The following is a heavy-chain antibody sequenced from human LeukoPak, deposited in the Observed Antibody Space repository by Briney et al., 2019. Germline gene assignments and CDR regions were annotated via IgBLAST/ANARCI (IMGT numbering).Heavy chain of an antibody. V-gene: IGHV4-61*02. J-gene: IGHJ4*02. CDR3: ARGYCSSTSCYVVNY. CDR2: IYSSGST. CDR1: GGSISSGVYY. D-gene: IGHD2-2*01. Sequence: RPSETLSLTCTVSGGSISSGVYYWSWIRQPAGKGLEWIGRIYSSGSTDYNPSLKSRVTISVDTSKNQFPLKLSSVTAADTAVYYCARGYCSSTSCYVVNYWGQGTLVTVSS.